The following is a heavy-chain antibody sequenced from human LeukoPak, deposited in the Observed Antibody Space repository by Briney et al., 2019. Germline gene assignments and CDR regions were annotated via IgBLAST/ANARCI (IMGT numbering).Heavy chain of an antibody. J-gene: IGHJ6*02. Sequence: PGGSLRLSCAASGFTFSSYAMSWVRQAPGKGLEWVSAISGSGGSTYYADSVKGRFTISRDNSKNTLYLQMTSLRAEDTAVYYCVKDGTRRDGYHWRKFLYYGTDVWGQATTVTVSS. CDR3: VKDGTRRDGYHWRKFLYYGTDV. D-gene: IGHD5-24*01. CDR1: GFTFSSYA. CDR2: ISGSGGST. V-gene: IGHV3-23*01.